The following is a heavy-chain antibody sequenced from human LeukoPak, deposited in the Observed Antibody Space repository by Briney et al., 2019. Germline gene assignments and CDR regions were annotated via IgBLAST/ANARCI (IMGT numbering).Heavy chain of an antibody. CDR2: IYTSGST. V-gene: IGHV4-4*07. J-gene: IGHJ6*03. CDR1: GGSISSYY. CDR3: AREDYCGSGSYGSMDV. D-gene: IGHD3-10*01. Sequence: SETLSLTCTVSGGSISSYYWSWIRQPAGKGLEWIGRIYTSGSTNYNPSLKSRVTMSVDTSKNQFSLKLSSVTAADTAVYYCAREDYCGSGSYGSMDVWGKGTTVTISS.